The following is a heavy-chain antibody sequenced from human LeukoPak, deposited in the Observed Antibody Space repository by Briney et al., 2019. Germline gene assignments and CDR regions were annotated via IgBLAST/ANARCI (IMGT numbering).Heavy chain of an antibody. CDR3: ARVPTTVTTSFDY. V-gene: IGHV4-61*01. J-gene: IGHJ4*02. Sequence: PSETLSLTCTVSGGSVTSGSYYWSWIRQPPGKGLEGIGYIYYSGSTNYNPSLKSRVTISVDMSKNQFSLKLSSVTAGDTAVYYCARVPTTVTTSFDYWGQGALVTVSS. CDR1: GGSVTSGSYY. D-gene: IGHD4-17*01. CDR2: IYYSGST.